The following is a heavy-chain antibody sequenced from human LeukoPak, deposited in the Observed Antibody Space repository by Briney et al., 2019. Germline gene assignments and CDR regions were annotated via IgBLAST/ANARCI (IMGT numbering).Heavy chain of an antibody. CDR3: ARQTMTTADAFDI. V-gene: IGHV4-59*08. Sequence: SETLSLTCSVSGGSISSHFWSWIRQPPGKGLEWIAYIYYSGSTDYNPSLKSRVTISVDTSKNQFSLKLSSVTAADTAVYYCARQTMTTADAFDIWGQGTMVTVSS. J-gene: IGHJ3*02. D-gene: IGHD4-17*01. CDR2: IYYSGST. CDR1: GGSISSHF.